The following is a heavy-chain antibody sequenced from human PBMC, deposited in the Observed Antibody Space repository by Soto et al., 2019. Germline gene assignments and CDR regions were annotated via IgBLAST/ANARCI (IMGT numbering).Heavy chain of an antibody. CDR3: ARGGDIGVAGY. Sequence: QLQLQESGPGLVKPSETLSLTCAVSGGSIIISEFYWGWIRQPPGKGLEWIGNIYYSGSTYYNPSLKNRATLSVDTSTNPFSLDLSSVTASDRAVYYCARGGDIGVAGYWCQGILVTVSS. V-gene: IGHV4-39*01. CDR2: IYYSGST. D-gene: IGHD6-19*01. CDR1: GGSIIISEFY. J-gene: IGHJ4*02.